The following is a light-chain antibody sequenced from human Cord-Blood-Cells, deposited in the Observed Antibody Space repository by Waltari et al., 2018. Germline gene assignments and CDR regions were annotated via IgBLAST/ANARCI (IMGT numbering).Light chain of an antibody. CDR2: GAS. V-gene: IGKV3-20*01. J-gene: IGKJ2*01. CDR1: QSVSSSY. Sequence: EIVLTQSPGTLSLSPGERATLSCRASQSVSSSYLAWYQQKPGQAPRLLIYGASSRATGIPDSFSGSGSGTDFTLTISRLEPEDFAVYYCQQYGSSPPYTFGHGTKLEIK. CDR3: QQYGSSPPYT.